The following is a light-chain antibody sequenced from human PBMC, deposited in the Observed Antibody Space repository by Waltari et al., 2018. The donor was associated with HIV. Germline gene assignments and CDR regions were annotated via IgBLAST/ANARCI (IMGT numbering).Light chain of an antibody. CDR1: GGHSNYA. J-gene: IGLJ3*02. V-gene: IGLV4-69*01. CDR2: LNSAGSP. Sequence: QLVLTQSPSASASLGASVKLTCTLSGGHSNYAIAWHQQQPEKGPRYLMKLNSAGSPSKGDGIPDRFSGSSSGPGRYLTISRLRSEDEGDYYCQTWGAGILVFGGGTKLTVL. CDR3: QTWGAGILV.